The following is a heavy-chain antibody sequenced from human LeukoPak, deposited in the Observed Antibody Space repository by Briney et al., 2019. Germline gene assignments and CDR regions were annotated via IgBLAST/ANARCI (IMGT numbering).Heavy chain of an antibody. CDR1: GYTFSTYA. CDR2: INPNSGGT. Sequence: ASVKVSCKTSGYTFSTYAMHWVRQAPGQGLEWMGWINPNSGGTNYAQKFQGWVTMTRDTSISTAYMELSRLRSDDTAVYYCARGGLVATNFAFDIWGQGTMVTVSS. J-gene: IGHJ3*02. CDR3: ARGGLVATNFAFDI. D-gene: IGHD6-19*01. V-gene: IGHV1-2*04.